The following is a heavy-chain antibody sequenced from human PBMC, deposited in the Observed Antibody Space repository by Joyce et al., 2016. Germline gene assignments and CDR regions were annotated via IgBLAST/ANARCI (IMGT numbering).Heavy chain of an antibody. J-gene: IGHJ4*02. V-gene: IGHV1-3*01. Sequence: QVQVVQSGAEVKKPGASVKVSCKASGYIFTSFAMHWVRQAPGQRLEWMGWINAESGNTKYAQKFQGRVTITRDTSASTAYMELSSLRSEDTAVYYCARDAFGANPGYFDYWGQGTLVTVSS. D-gene: IGHD4/OR15-4a*01. CDR1: GYIFTSFA. CDR3: ARDAFGANPGYFDY. CDR2: INAESGNT.